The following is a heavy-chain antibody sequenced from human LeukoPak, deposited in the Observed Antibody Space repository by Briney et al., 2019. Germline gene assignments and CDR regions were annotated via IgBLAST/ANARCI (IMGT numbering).Heavy chain of an antibody. CDR1: GGSISSGGYY. CDR3: ARAFSDDFWSGLN. J-gene: IGHJ4*02. Sequence: KSSETLSLTCTVSGGSISSGGYYWSWIRQHPGKGLEWIGYIYYSGSTYYNPSLKSRVTISVDTSKNQFSLKLSSVTAADTAVYYCARAFSDDFWSGLNWGQGTLVTVSS. V-gene: IGHV4-31*03. CDR2: IYYSGST. D-gene: IGHD3-3*01.